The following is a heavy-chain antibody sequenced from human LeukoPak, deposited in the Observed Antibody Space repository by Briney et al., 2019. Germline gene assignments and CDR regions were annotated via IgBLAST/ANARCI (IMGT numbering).Heavy chain of an antibody. Sequence: ASVKVSCKASGYTFTSYGISWVRQAPGQGLEWMGWISAYNGNTNYAQKLQGRVTMTTDTSTSTAYMELRSLRSDDTAVYYCARVRYYDSSGYYYPSTLDYWGQGTLVTVSS. CDR2: ISAYNGNT. V-gene: IGHV1-18*01. J-gene: IGHJ4*02. D-gene: IGHD3-22*01. CDR1: GYTFTSYG. CDR3: ARVRYYDSSGYYYPSTLDY.